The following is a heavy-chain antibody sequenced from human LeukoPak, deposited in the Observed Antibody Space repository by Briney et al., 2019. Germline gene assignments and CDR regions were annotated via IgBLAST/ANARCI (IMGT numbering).Heavy chain of an antibody. D-gene: IGHD2-15*01. CDR2: IYSGGST. CDR3: ARDRRYCSGGSCYFDYFFDY. J-gene: IGHJ4*02. V-gene: IGHV3-66*01. CDR1: GFTVSTNY. Sequence: GGSLRLSCAASGFTVSTNYMNWVRQAPGKGLEWVSAIYSGGSTYYADSVKGRFTISRDNSKNTLYLQMNSLRAEDTALYFCARDRRYCSGGSCYFDYFFDYWGQGTLVTVSS.